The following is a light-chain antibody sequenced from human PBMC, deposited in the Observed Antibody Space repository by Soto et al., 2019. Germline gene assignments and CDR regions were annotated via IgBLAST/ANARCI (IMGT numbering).Light chain of an antibody. CDR2: DAA. J-gene: IGKJ1*01. CDR1: QSVRSNF. CDR3: QQYSSYPRT. Sequence: ILFTQSPGTLSLSPGERATLSCRASQSVRSNFLAWYQQKPGKAPRLFIYDAANRDTGIPDRFNGRGSGTDFTLTISRLETEDFAVYSCQQYSSYPRTFGQGTKVDIK. V-gene: IGKV3-20*01.